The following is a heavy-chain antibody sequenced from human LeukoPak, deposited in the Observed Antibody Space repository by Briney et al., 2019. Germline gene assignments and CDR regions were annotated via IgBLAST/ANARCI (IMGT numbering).Heavy chain of an antibody. CDR3: ATRVYCSGTSCYTVDY. CDR2: FDPEDGET. J-gene: IGHJ4*02. CDR1: GYTLTELS. D-gene: IGHD2-2*01. V-gene: IGHV1-24*01. Sequence: ASVKVSCKVSGYTLTELSMHWVRQAPGKGHEWMGGFDPEDGETIYAQKFQGRVTMTEDTSTDTAYMELSSLRSEDTAVYYCATRVYCSGTSCYTVDYWGQGTLVTVSS.